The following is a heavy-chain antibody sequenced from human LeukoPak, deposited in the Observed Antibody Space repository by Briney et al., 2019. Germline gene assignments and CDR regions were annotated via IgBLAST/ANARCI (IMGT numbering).Heavy chain of an antibody. V-gene: IGHV3-21*01. CDR2: ISGSSTYI. CDR1: GFTFSNYS. Sequence: GGSLRLSCAASGFTFSNYSMNWVRQAPGKGLEWVSSISGSSTYIFYAHSVTGRFTISRDTAKNSLYLQINSLRAEDTAVYYCARERNGDYVDYWGQGSLVTVSS. CDR3: ARERNGDYVDY. D-gene: IGHD4-17*01. J-gene: IGHJ4*02.